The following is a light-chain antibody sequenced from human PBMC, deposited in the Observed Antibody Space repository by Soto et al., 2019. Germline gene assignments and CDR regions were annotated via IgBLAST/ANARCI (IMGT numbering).Light chain of an antibody. CDR2: LGS. CDR1: QSLLHSNGYNY. Sequence: DGVMTQFPLFLSVTPGEPASISCRSSQSLLHSNGYNYLDWYVQKPGQSPQLLIYLGSNRASGVPDRFSGSGSGTDFTLKISRVEAEDVGVYYCMQALQIRVEFGQGTKVEIK. J-gene: IGKJ1*01. V-gene: IGKV2-28*01. CDR3: MQALQIRVE.